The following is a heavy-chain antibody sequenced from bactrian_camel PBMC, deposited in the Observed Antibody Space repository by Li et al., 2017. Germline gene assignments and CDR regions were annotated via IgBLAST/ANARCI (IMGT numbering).Heavy chain of an antibody. CDR2: IYTGDGTT. CDR1: GFTFSSYA. J-gene: IGHJ6*01. Sequence: VQLVESGGGSVQAGGSLRLSCAASGFTFSSYAMFWVRQAPGKGLEWVSNIYTGDGTTNSADSVKGRFTISQDNAKNMLYLQMNSLKPEDTALYYCVRDTGIGGSWRFGYWGQGTQVTVS. V-gene: IGHV3S42*01. CDR3: VRDTGIGGSWRFGY. D-gene: IGHD6*01.